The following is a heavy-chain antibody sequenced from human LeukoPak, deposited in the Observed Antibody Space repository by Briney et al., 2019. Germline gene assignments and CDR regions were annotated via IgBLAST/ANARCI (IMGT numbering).Heavy chain of an antibody. CDR2: ISAYNGNT. Sequence: EASVTVSCKASGYTFTSYGISWVRQAPGQGLEWMGWISAYNGNTNYAQKLQGRVTMTTDTSTSTAYMELRSLRSDDTAVYYCARSRLYYYGSGSPAEFDYWGQGTLVTVSS. J-gene: IGHJ4*02. CDR1: GYTFTSYG. D-gene: IGHD3-10*01. V-gene: IGHV1-18*01. CDR3: ARSRLYYYGSGSPAEFDY.